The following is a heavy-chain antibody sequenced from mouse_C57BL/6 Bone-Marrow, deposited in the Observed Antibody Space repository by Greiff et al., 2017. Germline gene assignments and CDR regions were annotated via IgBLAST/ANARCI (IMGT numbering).Heavy chain of an antibody. CDR3: ARAYGSSY. J-gene: IGHJ2*01. Sequence: QVQLQQPGAELVKPGASVQMSCKASGYTFTSYWITWVKQRPGQGLEWLGDIYPGSGSTNYNEKFKSKATLTVETSSSTAYMQLSSLTSEDSAVYYCARAYGSSYWGQGTTLTVSS. D-gene: IGHD1-1*01. CDR2: IYPGSGST. CDR1: GYTFTSYW. V-gene: IGHV1-55*01.